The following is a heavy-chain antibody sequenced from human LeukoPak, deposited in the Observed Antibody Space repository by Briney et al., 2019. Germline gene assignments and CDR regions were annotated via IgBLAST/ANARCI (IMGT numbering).Heavy chain of an antibody. CDR2: IYTSGST. Sequence: SETLSLTCTVSGGSISSGSYYWSWIRQPAGKGLEWIGRIYTSGSTNYNPSLKSRVTISVDTSKNQFSLKLSSVTAADTAVYYCARDQNYDFWSGPARHYYMDVWGKGTTVTVSS. J-gene: IGHJ6*03. CDR3: ARDQNYDFWSGPARHYYMDV. CDR1: GGSISSGSYY. D-gene: IGHD3-3*01. V-gene: IGHV4-61*02.